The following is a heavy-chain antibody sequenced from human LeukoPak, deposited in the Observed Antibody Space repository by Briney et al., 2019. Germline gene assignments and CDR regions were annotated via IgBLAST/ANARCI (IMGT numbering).Heavy chain of an antibody. CDR1: GFTFSSYA. D-gene: IGHD3-10*01. V-gene: IGHV3-23*01. CDR2: ISATGGST. CDR3: AKEAALARGRAQFDP. Sequence: GGSLRLPCAASGFTFSSYAMSWVRQAPGKGLEWVSAISATGGSTYYADSVRGRFAISRDSSKNTLYLQMNSLRAEDTAVYYCAKEAALARGRAQFDPWGQGTLVTVSS. J-gene: IGHJ5*02.